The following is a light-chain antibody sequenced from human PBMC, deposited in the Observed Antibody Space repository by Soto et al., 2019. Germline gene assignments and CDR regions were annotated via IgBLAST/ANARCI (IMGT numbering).Light chain of an antibody. CDR3: QRYDTSPPLT. Sequence: EIVLTQSPGTLSLSPGDRATLSCRASQSVRSNYLAWYRQKPGQAPRLLLYGASSRATGIPDMFSGSGSGTDFTLTISRLEPEDFAVYYCQRYDTSPPLTFGGGTKVEIK. CDR2: GAS. V-gene: IGKV3-20*01. J-gene: IGKJ4*01. CDR1: QSVRSNY.